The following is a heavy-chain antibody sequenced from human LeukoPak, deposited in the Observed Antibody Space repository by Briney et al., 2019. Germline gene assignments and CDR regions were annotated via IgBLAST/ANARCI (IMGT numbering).Heavy chain of an antibody. Sequence: SETLSLTCTVSGGSISSYYWSWIRQPPGKGLEWIGYIYYSGSTNYNPSLKSRVTISVDTSKNQFSLKLSSVTAADTAVYYCARHSCSSTSCYGAFDYWGQGTLVTVSS. CDR2: IYYSGST. V-gene: IGHV4-59*01. CDR3: ARHSCSSTSCYGAFDY. J-gene: IGHJ4*02. D-gene: IGHD2-2*01. CDR1: GGSISSYY.